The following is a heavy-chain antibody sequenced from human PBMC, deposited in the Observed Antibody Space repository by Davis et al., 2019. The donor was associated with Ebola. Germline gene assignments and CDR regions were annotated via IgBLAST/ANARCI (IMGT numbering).Heavy chain of an antibody. CDR2: IYTSGST. V-gene: IGHV4-4*07. J-gene: IGHJ5*02. CDR3: ARGRDPFWSGYYPNPYWFDP. CDR1: GGSISSYY. D-gene: IGHD3-3*01. Sequence: PSETLSLTCTVSGGSISSYYWSWIRQPAGKGLEWIGRIYTSGSTNYNPSLKSRVTISVDTSKNQFSLKLSSVTAADTAVYYCARGRDPFWSGYYPNPYWFDPWGQGTLVTVSS.